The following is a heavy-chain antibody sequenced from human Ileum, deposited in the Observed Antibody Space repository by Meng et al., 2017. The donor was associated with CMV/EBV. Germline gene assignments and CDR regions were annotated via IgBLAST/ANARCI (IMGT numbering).Heavy chain of an antibody. CDR3: VRLTGNSWLDY. CDR2: TYCRSKLFN. J-gene: IGHJ4*02. CDR1: ADSVASTTVT. V-gene: IGHV6-1*01. Sequence: QQYRSGPGLVKHAQPRLLPCATAADSVASTTVTWNWIMQSPSGDLEWLGRTYCRSKLFNDYALSVRGRITINPDISKNQLSLQLNSVTPEDTAVYYCVRLTGNSWLDYWGRGTLVTVSS. D-gene: IGHD6-13*01.